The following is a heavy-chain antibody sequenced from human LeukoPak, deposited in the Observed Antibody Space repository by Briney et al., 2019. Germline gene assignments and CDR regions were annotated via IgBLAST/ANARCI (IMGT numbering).Heavy chain of an antibody. Sequence: GGSLRLSCAASRFIFSHYGMNWVRQAPGKGLEWVTFIRYDGSNKYYADSVKGRFTISRVQSENTVYLYMNSLRVEDTAVYYCARGTSWIIPYYYMGIWGTRTTVTVSS. J-gene: IGHJ6*03. CDR2: IRYDGSNK. CDR3: ARGTSWIIPYYYMGI. CDR1: RFIFSHYG. D-gene: IGHD2-2*01. V-gene: IGHV3-30*02.